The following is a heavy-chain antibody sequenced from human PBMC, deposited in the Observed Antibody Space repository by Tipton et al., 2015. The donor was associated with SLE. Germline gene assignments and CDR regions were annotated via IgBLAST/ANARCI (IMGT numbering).Heavy chain of an antibody. V-gene: IGHV1-18*01. CDR1: GFTFTSYG. CDR3: AIAVAGTLFFDH. CDR2: ISAYNGNT. Sequence: QVQLVQSGAEVKKPGASVKVSCKASGFTFTSYGISWVRQAPGQGLEWMGWISAYNGNTDYAQKLQGRATMTTDTSTSTAYMELRSLRSEDTAVYYCAIAVAGTLFFDHWGQGALVTVSS. J-gene: IGHJ4*02. D-gene: IGHD6-19*01.